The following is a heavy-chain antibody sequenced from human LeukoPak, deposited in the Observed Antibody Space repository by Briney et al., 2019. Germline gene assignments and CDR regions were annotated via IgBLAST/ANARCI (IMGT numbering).Heavy chain of an antibody. Sequence: PGGSLRLSCAGAGFTLSNYWMSWVRQAPGKGLEWVANIRQDGNEKYYVDSVKGRFTISRDNPKNSLYLQMNSLRAEDTAIYYCARLRAAPTYDCWGQVTMVTVFS. CDR2: IRQDGNEK. J-gene: IGHJ4*02. V-gene: IGHV3-7*04. CDR1: GFTLSNYW. CDR3: ARLRAAPTYDC. D-gene: IGHD6-13*01.